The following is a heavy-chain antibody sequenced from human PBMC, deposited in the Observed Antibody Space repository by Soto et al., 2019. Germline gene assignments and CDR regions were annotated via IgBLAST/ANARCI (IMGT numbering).Heavy chain of an antibody. Sequence: KQSQTLSLTCAISGDSVSSNSAAWNWIRQSPSRGLEWLGRTYYRSKWYNDYAVSVKSRITINPDTSKNQFSLQLNSVTPEDTAVYYCASCSSASCYYYYYYGMDVWGQGTTVTVSS. CDR2: TYYRSKWYN. CDR1: GDSVSSNSAA. CDR3: ASCSSASCYYYYYYGMDV. D-gene: IGHD2-2*01. J-gene: IGHJ6*02. V-gene: IGHV6-1*01.